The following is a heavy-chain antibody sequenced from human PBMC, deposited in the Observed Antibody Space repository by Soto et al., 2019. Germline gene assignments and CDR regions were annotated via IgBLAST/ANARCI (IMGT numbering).Heavy chain of an antibody. CDR3: ARVTTLAFDY. D-gene: IGHD3-22*01. CDR2: MYSDGRT. CDR1: GFPFSSYS. J-gene: IGHJ4*02. Sequence: GGSLRLSCTASGFPFSSYSMDWVRQAPGKGLEWVSIMYSDGRTYHADSVKGRFTISRDNSKNLLYLQMNSLRAEDTAVYYCARVTTLAFDYWGQGTLVTVSS. V-gene: IGHV3-66*01.